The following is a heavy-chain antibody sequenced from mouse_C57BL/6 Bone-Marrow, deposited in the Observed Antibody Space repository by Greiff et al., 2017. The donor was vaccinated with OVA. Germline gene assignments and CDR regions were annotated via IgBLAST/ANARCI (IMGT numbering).Heavy chain of an antibody. Sequence: QVQLQQSGAELARPGASVKLSCKASGYTFTSYGISWVKQRTGQGLEWIGEIYPRSGNTYYNEKFKGKATLTADKSSSTAYMELRSLTSEYSAVYFCARHGWLLRYFDYWGKGTTLTVSS. CDR2: IYPRSGNT. V-gene: IGHV1-81*01. CDR3: ARHGWLLRYFDY. CDR1: GYTFTSYG. J-gene: IGHJ2*01. D-gene: IGHD2-3*01.